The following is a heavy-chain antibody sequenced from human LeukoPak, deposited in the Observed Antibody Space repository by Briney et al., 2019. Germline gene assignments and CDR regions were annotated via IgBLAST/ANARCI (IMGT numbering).Heavy chain of an antibody. CDR1: GGSISSRY. CDR2: VYYSGST. J-gene: IGHJ4*02. CDR3: ARVHCSSTSCYEVVIDY. Sequence: SETLSLTCTVSGGSISSRYWNWIRQPPGKGLEWIGYVYYSGSTNYNPSLESRVTISVDRSKNQFSLKLSSVTAADTAVYNCARVHCSSTSCYEVVIDYWGQGTLVTVSS. D-gene: IGHD2-2*01. V-gene: IGHV4-59*11.